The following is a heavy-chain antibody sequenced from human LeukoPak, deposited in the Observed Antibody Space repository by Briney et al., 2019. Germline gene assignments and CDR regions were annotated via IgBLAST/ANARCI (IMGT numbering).Heavy chain of an antibody. CDR3: AKTSRANRAYDSPFDY. J-gene: IGHJ4*02. CDR2: VRGSGTDT. CDR1: GFTFSTYA. Sequence: PGGSLRLSCAASGFTFSTYAMSWVRQAPGKGLEWVSAVRGSGTDTYYADSVKGRFTISRDNSKNTLYLQMNSLRAEDTAIYYCAKTSRANRAYDSPFDYWGQGTLVTVSS. V-gene: IGHV3-23*01. D-gene: IGHD5-12*01.